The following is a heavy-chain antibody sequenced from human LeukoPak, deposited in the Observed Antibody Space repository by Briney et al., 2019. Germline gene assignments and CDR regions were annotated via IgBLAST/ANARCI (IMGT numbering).Heavy chain of an antibody. CDR2: INHSGSA. D-gene: IGHD3-3*01. V-gene: IGHV4-34*01. CDR3: ARGKGYYDFWSGYGIGSWFDP. J-gene: IGHJ5*02. Sequence: PSQTLSLTCTVSGGSISSGGYYWSWIRQPPGKGLEWIGEINHSGSANYNPSLKSRVTISVDTSKNQFSLKLSSVTAADTAVYYCARGKGYYDFWSGYGIGSWFDPWGQGTLVTVSS. CDR1: GGSISSGGYY.